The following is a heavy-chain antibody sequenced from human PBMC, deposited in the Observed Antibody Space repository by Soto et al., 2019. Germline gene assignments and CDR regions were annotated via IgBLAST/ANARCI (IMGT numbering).Heavy chain of an antibody. CDR1: GFSLSNARMG. CDR3: ARVGGGGFYDSSGRGYFDY. CDR2: IFSNDEK. V-gene: IGHV2-26*01. J-gene: IGHJ4*02. D-gene: IGHD3-22*01. Sequence: QVTLKESGPVLVKPTETLTLTCTVSGFSLSNARMGVSWIRQPPGKALEWLAHIFSNDEKSYSTSLKSRLTISKETSKSQGVLTMTNMDPGDTATYYCARVGGGGFYDSSGRGYFDYWGQGTLVTVSS.